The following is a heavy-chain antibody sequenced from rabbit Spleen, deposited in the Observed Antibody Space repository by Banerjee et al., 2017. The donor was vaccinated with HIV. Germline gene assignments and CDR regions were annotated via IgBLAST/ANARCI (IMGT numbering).Heavy chain of an antibody. CDR3: ARDLASVVGWNFSL. Sequence: QEQLVESGGGPVKPEGSLTLTCKASGFSFSEKEVMCWVRQAPGKGLEWIGCINTYTGKAVYATWANGRFTVSRTSSTTVTLQMTSLTAADTTTYFCARDLASVVGWNFSLWGQGTLVTVS. CDR2: INTYTGKA. D-gene: IGHD3-1*01. J-gene: IGHJ4*01. CDR1: GFSFSEKEV. V-gene: IGHV1S45*01.